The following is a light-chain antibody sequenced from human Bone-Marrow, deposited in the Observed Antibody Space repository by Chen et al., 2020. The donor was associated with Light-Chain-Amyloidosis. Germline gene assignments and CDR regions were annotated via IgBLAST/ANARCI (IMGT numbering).Light chain of an antibody. Sequence: SYVLTQPSSVSVAPGQTATIACGGNNIGSTSVHWYQQKPAQAPLLVDYDVSDRPSGIPERLSGSNSGNTATLTISRVEAGDEADYYYQVWDRSSDRPVFGGGTKLTVL. CDR3: QVWDRSSDRPV. V-gene: IGLV3-21*02. CDR2: DVS. CDR1: NIGSTS. J-gene: IGLJ3*02.